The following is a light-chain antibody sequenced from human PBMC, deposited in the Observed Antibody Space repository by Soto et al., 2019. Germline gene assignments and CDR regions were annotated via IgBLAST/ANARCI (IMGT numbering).Light chain of an antibody. Sequence: EIVLTQSPATLSFSPGERATLSCRASQSINKYLAWYRQKPGQAPRLLIYDASNRATGIPARFSGSGSGTDFTLTITSLEPEDFAVYYCQQRSNWRGTFGGGTKVDIK. V-gene: IGKV3-11*01. CDR2: DAS. CDR1: QSINKY. CDR3: QQRSNWRGT. J-gene: IGKJ4*01.